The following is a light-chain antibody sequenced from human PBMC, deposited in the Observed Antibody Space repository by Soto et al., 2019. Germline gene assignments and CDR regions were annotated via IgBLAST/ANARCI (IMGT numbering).Light chain of an antibody. CDR3: QQYVSSPLT. CDR1: QSVSNNY. J-gene: IGKJ4*01. V-gene: IGKV3-20*01. Sequence: EIVLTQSPGTLCLSAGDRATLSCTASQSVSNNYLAWYQQKPGQAPRLLIDGASNRATGIPDRFSGSGAGTDFTRTISRLQPEDFAVDYGQQYVSSPLTFGGGTKVEIK. CDR2: GAS.